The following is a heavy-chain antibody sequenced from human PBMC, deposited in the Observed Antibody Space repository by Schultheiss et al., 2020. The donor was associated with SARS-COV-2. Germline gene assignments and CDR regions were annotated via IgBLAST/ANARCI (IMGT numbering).Heavy chain of an antibody. D-gene: IGHD3-9*01. J-gene: IGHJ6*02. CDR1: GFSLSTSGVG. Sequence: SGPTLVKPTQTLTLTCTFSGFSLSTSGVGVGWIRQPPGKALEWLALIYWNDDKRYSPSLKSRLTITKDTSKNQVVLTMTNMDPVDTATYYCARSQYYDILTGYYKAYYYYGMDVWGQGTTVTVSS. V-gene: IGHV2-5*01. CDR3: ARSQYYDILTGYYKAYYYYGMDV. CDR2: IYWNDDK.